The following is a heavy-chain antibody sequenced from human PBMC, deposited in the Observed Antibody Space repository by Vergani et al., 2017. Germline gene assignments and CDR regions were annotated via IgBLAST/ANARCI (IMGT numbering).Heavy chain of an antibody. J-gene: IGHJ4*02. CDR3: ARGRGYDFWSGYSYYFDY. D-gene: IGHD3-3*01. Sequence: QVQLQESGPGLVKPSRTLSLTCSVSGGSISSGNYYWNWIRQPAGKGLEWIGRIYTSGSTNYNPSLKSRVTISVDTSKNQFSLKLSSVSAADTAVYHCARGRGYDFWSGYSYYFDYWGQGTLVTVSS. V-gene: IGHV4-61*02. CDR1: GGSISSGNYY. CDR2: IYTSGST.